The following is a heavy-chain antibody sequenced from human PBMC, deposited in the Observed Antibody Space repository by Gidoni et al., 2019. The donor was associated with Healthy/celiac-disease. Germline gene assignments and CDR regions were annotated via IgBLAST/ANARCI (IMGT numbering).Heavy chain of an antibody. CDR2: ISSSSSTI. D-gene: IGHD3-22*01. Sequence: EVQLVESGGGLVQPGGSLRLSCAASGCTFSSYSMNWVRQAPGKGLEWVSYISSSSSTIYYADSVKGRFTISRDNAKNSLYLQMNSLRAEDTAVYYCARETYDSSGYYPGRSPWGQGTLVTVSS. V-gene: IGHV3-48*04. CDR3: ARETYDSSGYYPGRSP. CDR1: GCTFSSYS. J-gene: IGHJ4*02.